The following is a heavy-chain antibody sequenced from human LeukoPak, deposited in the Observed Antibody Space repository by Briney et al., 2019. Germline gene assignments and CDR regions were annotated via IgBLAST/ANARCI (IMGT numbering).Heavy chain of an antibody. CDR2: INPNSGGT. J-gene: IGHJ4*02. V-gene: IGHV1-2*02. CDR1: GYTFTSYS. Sequence: ASVKVSCKASGYTFTSYSMHWVRQAPGQGLEWMGWINPNSGGTNYAQKFQGGFTITRDTSISTAYMELGRLRSDATAGYYFARVSLSSGWSDYGGQETLVSVS. D-gene: IGHD6-19*01. CDR3: ARVSLSSGWSDY.